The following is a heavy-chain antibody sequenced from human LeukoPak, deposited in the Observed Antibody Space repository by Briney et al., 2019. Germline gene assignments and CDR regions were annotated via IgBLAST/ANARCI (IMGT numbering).Heavy chain of an antibody. J-gene: IGHJ4*02. D-gene: IGHD3-22*01. CDR2: INSDGSST. CDR1: GFTFSSYW. Sequence: PGGSLRLSCAASGFTFSSYWMHWVRQAPGKGLVWVSRINSDGSSTSYADSVKGRFTIFRDNAKNTLYLQMNSLRAEDTAVYYCARDFTDLDYDSSGYYFDYWGQGTLVTVSS. V-gene: IGHV3-74*01. CDR3: ARDFTDLDYDSSGYYFDY.